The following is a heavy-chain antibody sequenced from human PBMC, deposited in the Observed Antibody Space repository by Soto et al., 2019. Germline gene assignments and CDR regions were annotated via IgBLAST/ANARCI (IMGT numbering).Heavy chain of an antibody. CDR1: GYRFSSYA. Sequence: PGESLXISCRGSGYRFSSYAITWVRLMPGKGLECMGIIYPGDSDTRYSPSFQGQVTISADKSISTAYLQWNSLKASDTAMYYCANALKYSYGYFWGQGTLVTGSS. D-gene: IGHD5-18*01. CDR3: ANALKYSYGYF. CDR2: IYPGDSDT. J-gene: IGHJ4*02. V-gene: IGHV5-51*01.